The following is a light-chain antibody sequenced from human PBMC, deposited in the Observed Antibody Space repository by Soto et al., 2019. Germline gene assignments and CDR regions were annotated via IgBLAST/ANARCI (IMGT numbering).Light chain of an antibody. J-gene: IGLJ3*02. CDR2: GNT. CDR3: QSYDNSLVTWV. Sequence: QSVLTQPPSVSGARGQRVTISCTGSSTNIGAGYDVHWYQQLPGTAPKVLIYGNTNRPSGVPDRLSGSRSGTSASLAITGLQPEDEADYYCQSYDNSLVTWVFGGWTKLTVL. V-gene: IGLV1-40*01. CDR1: STNIGAGYD.